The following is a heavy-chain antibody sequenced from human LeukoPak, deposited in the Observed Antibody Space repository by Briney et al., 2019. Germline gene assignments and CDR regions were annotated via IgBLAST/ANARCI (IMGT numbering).Heavy chain of an antibody. CDR3: SRRTGGTTYWIDP. J-gene: IGHJ5*02. CDR1: GASISSYY. V-gene: IGHV4-59*08. D-gene: IGHD4-17*01. Sequence: PSETLSLTCTVSGASISSYYWSWIRQPPGKGLEWIGYIHYSGSTNYNPSLKSRVTISVDMSKNQVSLKLSSVTAADTAVYYCSRRTGGTTYWIDPWGQGTLVTVSS. CDR2: IHYSGST.